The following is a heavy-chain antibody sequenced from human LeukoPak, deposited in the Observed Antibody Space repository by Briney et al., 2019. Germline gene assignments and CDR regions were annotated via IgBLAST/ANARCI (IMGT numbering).Heavy chain of an antibody. CDR1: GYTFTSYG. J-gene: IGHJ3*02. CDR3: ARDPTSAANGAFDI. CDR2: ISPYNGNT. Sequence: ASVKVSCKASGYTFTSYGISWVRQAPGQGLEWMGWISPYNGNTNYAQKLQGRVAMTTDTSTSTAYMELRSLRSDDTAVYYCARDPTSAANGAFDIWGQGTMVTVSS. D-gene: IGHD2-2*01. V-gene: IGHV1-18*01.